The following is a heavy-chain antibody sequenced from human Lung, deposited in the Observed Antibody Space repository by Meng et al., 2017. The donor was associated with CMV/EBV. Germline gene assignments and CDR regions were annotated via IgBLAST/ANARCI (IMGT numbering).Heavy chain of an antibody. Sequence: SETLSLTCAVSGTSISTSNWWSWFRQPPGKGLEWIGEVYHSGYTNYNPSFKSRVSMSVDRSKNKFSLRLSSVTAADTAVYYCARVTEYGGNCFDFWGQGTXVTVSS. V-gene: IGHV4-4*02. CDR2: VYHSGYT. CDR1: GTSISTSNW. CDR3: ARVTEYGGNCFDF. J-gene: IGHJ4*02. D-gene: IGHD4/OR15-4a*01.